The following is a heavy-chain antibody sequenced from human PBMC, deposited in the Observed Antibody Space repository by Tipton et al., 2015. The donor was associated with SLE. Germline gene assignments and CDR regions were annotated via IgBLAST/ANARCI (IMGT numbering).Heavy chain of an antibody. CDR2: IYTSGST. Sequence: GLVKPSETLSLTCTVSGGSMSTYYWSWIRQPAGKGLEWIGRIYTSGSTNYNPSLKSRVSMSIDTSKNQFSLKLSSVTAADTAVYYCAKEEWLAFYYYYGMDVWGQGTTVTVSS. CDR1: GGSMSTYY. V-gene: IGHV4-4*07. J-gene: IGHJ6*02. D-gene: IGHD6-19*01. CDR3: AKEEWLAFYYYYGMDV.